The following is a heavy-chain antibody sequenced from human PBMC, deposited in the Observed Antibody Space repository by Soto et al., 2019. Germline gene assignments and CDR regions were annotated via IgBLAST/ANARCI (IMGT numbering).Heavy chain of an antibody. CDR3: ARKMGFPDGPFDY. V-gene: IGHV1-69*13. CDR1: GGTFSSYA. J-gene: IGHJ4*02. Sequence: GASVKVSCKSSGGTFSSYAISWVRQAPGQGLEWMGGIIPIFGTANYAQKFQGRVTITADESTSTAYMELSSLRSEDTAVYYCARKMGFPDGPFDYWGQGTLVTVSS. D-gene: IGHD3-10*01. CDR2: IIPIFGTA.